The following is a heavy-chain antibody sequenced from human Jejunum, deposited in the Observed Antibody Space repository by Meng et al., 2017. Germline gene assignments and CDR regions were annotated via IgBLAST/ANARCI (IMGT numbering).Heavy chain of an antibody. CDR2: IYHTGST. V-gene: IGHV4-4*02. CDR3: ARDLLGPAIAASGYFDP. Sequence: LRDAGPGLGTLSWTLSLTCAFSGGSIIDSNWWSWVRQPPGKGLEWIGEIYHTGSTNYNPSLKSRVTMSLDKSKNQFFLDLTSVTAADTAVYYCARDLLGPAIAASGYFDPWGQGTLVTVSS. D-gene: IGHD5-12*01. CDR1: GGSIIDSNW. J-gene: IGHJ5*02.